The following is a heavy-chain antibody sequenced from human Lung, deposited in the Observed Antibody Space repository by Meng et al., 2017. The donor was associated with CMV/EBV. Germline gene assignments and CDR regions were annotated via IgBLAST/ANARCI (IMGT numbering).Heavy chain of an antibody. D-gene: IGHD6-13*01. CDR3: ARAPGLSLAAAASDAYFDK. J-gene: IGHJ4*02. V-gene: IGHV1-2*02. CDR2: IKPNSGAT. Sequence: ASVKVSCKASGYTFTNYYINWVRQAPGQGLEWMGWIKPNSGATNYVQKFQGRLTVTRDTSITTAYMELTRLRSDDTAVYYCARAPGLSLAAAASDAYFDKWGQGTLVTVSS. CDR1: GYTFTNYY.